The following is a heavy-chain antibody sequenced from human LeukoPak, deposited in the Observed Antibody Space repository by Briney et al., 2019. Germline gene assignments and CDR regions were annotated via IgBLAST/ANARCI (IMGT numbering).Heavy chain of an antibody. J-gene: IGHJ3*02. Sequence: SETLSLTCTVSGGSISSYYWSWIRQPPGKGLEWIGNIYYSGSTNYSPSLKSRVTISVDTSNRQFSLKLTSVTTADTAVYYCAGGSVFDMWGQGTMVTVSS. CDR3: AGGSVFDM. D-gene: IGHD3-3*01. CDR2: IYYSGST. V-gene: IGHV4-59*01. CDR1: GGSISSYY.